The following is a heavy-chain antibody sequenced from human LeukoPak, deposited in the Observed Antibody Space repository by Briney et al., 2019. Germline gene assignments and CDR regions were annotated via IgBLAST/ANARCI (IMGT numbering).Heavy chain of an antibody. J-gene: IGHJ4*02. CDR1: GGSISSYY. CDR2: IYYSGST. Sequence: SETLSLTCTVSGGSISSYYWSWIRQPPGKGLEWIGYIYYSGSTNYNPSLKSRVTISVDTSKNQFSLKLSSVTAADTAVYYCARHPPRRYSNSPYHFDLWGQGTLVNGSS. CDR3: ARHPPRRYSNSPYHFDL. V-gene: IGHV4-59*08. D-gene: IGHD6-6*01.